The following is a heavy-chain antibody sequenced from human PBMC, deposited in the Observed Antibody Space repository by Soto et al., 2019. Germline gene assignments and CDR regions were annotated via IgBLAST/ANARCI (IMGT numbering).Heavy chain of an antibody. V-gene: IGHV4-39*01. CDR1: GASISSSSYY. CDR3: ARQYGYCSGGSCQEFDY. CDR2: IYYSGST. J-gene: IGHJ4*02. Sequence: SETLSLICTVSGASISSSSYYWGWIRQPPGQGLEWIGSIYYSGSTYYNPSLKSRVTISVDTSKNQFSLKLSSVTAADTAVYYCARQYGYCSGGSCQEFDYWGQG. D-gene: IGHD2-15*01.